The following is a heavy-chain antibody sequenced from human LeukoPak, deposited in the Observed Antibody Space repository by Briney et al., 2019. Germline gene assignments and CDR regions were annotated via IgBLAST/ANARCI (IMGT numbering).Heavy chain of an antibody. CDR1: GITFSDYY. CDR3: AKAMVRGVITSPFDY. D-gene: IGHD3-10*01. Sequence: GGSLRLSCAASGITFSDYYMTWIRQAPGKGLEWVSYISSSGSMINYADSVKGRFTISRDNAKNSLYLQMNSLRVEDTAVYYCAKAMVRGVITSPFDYWGQGTLVTVSS. CDR2: ISSSGSMI. V-gene: IGHV3-11*04. J-gene: IGHJ4*02.